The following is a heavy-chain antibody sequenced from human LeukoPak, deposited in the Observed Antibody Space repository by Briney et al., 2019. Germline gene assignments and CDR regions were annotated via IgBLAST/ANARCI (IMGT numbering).Heavy chain of an antibody. CDR3: ARDTYPNWNYVGSWFDP. D-gene: IGHD1-7*01. Sequence: PSETLSLTCTVSGGSISSSSYYWGWIRQPPGKGLEWIGSIYYSGSTYYNPSLKSRVTISVDTSKNQFSLKLSSVTAADTAVYYCARDTYPNWNYVGSWFDPWGQGTLVTVSS. CDR2: IYYSGST. V-gene: IGHV4-39*07. J-gene: IGHJ5*02. CDR1: GGSISSSSYY.